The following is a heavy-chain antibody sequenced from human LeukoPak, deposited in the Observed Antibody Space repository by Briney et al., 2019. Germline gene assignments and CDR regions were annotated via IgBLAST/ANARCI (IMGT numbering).Heavy chain of an antibody. J-gene: IGHJ5*02. CDR3: ARDKIAAAGHNWFDP. D-gene: IGHD6-13*01. CDR1: GGSISSYY. Sequence: PSETLSPTCTVSGGSISSYYWSWIRQPPGKGLERSGYIYYSGSTNYNPSLKSRVTISVDTSKNQFSLKLSSVTAADTAVYYCARDKIAAAGHNWFDPWGQGTLVTVSS. CDR2: IYYSGST. V-gene: IGHV4-59*01.